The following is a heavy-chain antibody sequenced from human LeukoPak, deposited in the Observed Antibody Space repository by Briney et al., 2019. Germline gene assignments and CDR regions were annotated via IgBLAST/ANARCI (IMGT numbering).Heavy chain of an antibody. CDR2: IYAGGTT. J-gene: IGHJ6*02. CDR3: ARWGHYKVMDV. D-gene: IGHD3-16*01. Sequence: PGGSLRLSCAASGFTVSSNFISWVRQAPGKGLEWVSVIYAGGTTYYADSVKGRFTISRDNSKNTLSLEMNSLRAEDTAVYYCARWGHYKVMDVWGQGTTVTVSS. V-gene: IGHV3-53*01. CDR1: GFTVSSNF.